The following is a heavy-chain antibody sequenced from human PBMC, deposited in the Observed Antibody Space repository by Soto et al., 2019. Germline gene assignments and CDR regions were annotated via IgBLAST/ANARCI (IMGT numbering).Heavy chain of an antibody. CDR3: ARGPMRQLVHHYYYYGMDV. J-gene: IGHJ6*02. D-gene: IGHD6-6*01. Sequence: QVQLVESGGGVVQPGRSLRLSCAASGFTFSSYAMHWVRQAPGKGLEWVAVISYDGSNKYYADSVKGRFTISRDNSKNTLYLQMNSLRAEDTAVYYCARGPMRQLVHHYYYYGMDVWGQGTTVTVSS. CDR1: GFTFSSYA. V-gene: IGHV3-30-3*01. CDR2: ISYDGSNK.